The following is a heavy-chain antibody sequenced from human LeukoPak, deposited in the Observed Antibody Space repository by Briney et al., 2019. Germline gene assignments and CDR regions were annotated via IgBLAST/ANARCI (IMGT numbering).Heavy chain of an antibody. J-gene: IGHJ5*02. CDR1: GVSVISYY. V-gene: IGHV4-4*07. D-gene: IGHD2-2*01. CDR3: ARDLPSAYCSSTTCYFNWFDP. CDR2: IYSSGST. Sequence: SETLSLTCTVSGVSVISYYWSWIRQPAGKGLEWIGRIYSSGSTNYNPSLKSRVTMSVDTSKNQFSLSLTSVTAADTAVYYCARDLPSAYCSSTTCYFNWFDPWGQGTLVTVS.